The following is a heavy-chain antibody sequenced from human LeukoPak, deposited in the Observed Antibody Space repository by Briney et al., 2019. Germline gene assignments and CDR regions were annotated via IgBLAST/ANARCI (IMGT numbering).Heavy chain of an antibody. CDR3: ARLISPLTGILYFDH. V-gene: IGHV5-51*04. CDR1: GYSFTNYL. D-gene: IGHD6-13*01. Sequence: ESLKISLQGSGYSFTNYLHDWVRQLPWKGLEGMGIIYYRSSDTRYSPPFQGQLTLPAHKPISTAYLHWNTLTASDSAMYHCARLISPLTGILYFDHWGERTLVSVS. CDR2: IYYRSSDT. J-gene: IGHJ4*02.